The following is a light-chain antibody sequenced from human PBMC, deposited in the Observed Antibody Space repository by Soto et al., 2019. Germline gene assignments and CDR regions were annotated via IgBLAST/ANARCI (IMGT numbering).Light chain of an antibody. J-gene: IGLJ1*01. CDR3: ISYTVSRSYV. CDR2: SVS. Sequence: QSALTQPASVSGSPGQSVTISCSGTSSDIGAYDHVAWFQQFPGTTPKLVIYSVSNRPSGVSYRFSGSKSGNTASLTISGLQADDEADYYCISYTVSRSYVFGPGTKVTVL. CDR1: SSDIGAYDH. V-gene: IGLV2-14*01.